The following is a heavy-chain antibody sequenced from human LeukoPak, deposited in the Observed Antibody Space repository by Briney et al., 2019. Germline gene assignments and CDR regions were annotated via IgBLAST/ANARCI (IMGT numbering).Heavy chain of an antibody. Sequence: SVKVSCKACGGTFSYAFSWVRQAPGQRLEWLGRIIPVLGLADYSQNFQGRVTISADSSTSTAFMELSNLRSEDTAVYFCARENPPSTVTARYFDLGGRGTLVTVSS. V-gene: IGHV1-69*04. CDR3: ARENPPSTVTARYFDL. CDR2: IIPVLGLA. CDR1: GGTFSYA. D-gene: IGHD4-17*01. J-gene: IGHJ2*01.